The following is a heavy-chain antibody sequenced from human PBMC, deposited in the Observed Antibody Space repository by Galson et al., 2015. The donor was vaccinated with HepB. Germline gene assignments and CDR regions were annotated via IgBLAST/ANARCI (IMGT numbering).Heavy chain of an antibody. D-gene: IGHD3-3*01. V-gene: IGHV2-5*02. CDR2: IYWDDDK. CDR3: AHRRDFWSGWYY. Sequence: PALVKPTQTLTLTCTFSGFSLSTSGVGVGWIRQPPGKALEWLALIYWDDDKRYSPSLKSRLTITKDTSKNQVVLTMTNMDPVDTATYYCAHRRDFWSGWYYWGQGTLVTVSS. J-gene: IGHJ4*02. CDR1: GFSLSTSGVG.